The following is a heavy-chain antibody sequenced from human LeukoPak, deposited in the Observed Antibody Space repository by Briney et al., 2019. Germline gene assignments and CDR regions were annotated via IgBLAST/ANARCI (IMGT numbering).Heavy chain of an antibody. CDR1: GYTFTSYD. D-gene: IGHD1-1*01. CDR3: ARMPVELERQN. CDR2: INPNSGGT. Sequence: ASVKVSCKASGYTFTSYDINWVRQAPGQGLEWMGWINPNSGGTNYAQKFQGRVTMTRDTSISTACMELSRLRSDDTAVYYCARMPVELERQNWGQGTLVTVSS. V-gene: IGHV1-2*02. J-gene: IGHJ4*02.